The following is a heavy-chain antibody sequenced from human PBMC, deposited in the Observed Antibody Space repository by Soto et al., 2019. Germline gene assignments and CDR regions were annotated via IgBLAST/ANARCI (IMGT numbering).Heavy chain of an antibody. CDR3: ARDCPYCSSTTLLLEYYYMDV. J-gene: IGHJ6*03. D-gene: IGHD2-2*01. CDR1: GFTVSSNY. Sequence: EVQLVESGGGLVQPGGSLRLSCAASGFTVSSNYMSWVRQAPGKGLEWVSVIYSGGSTYYTDSVKGRFTISRDNSKNTLYLQMNSLRAEDTAVYYCARDCPYCSSTTLLLEYYYMDVWGKGTTVTVSS. V-gene: IGHV3-66*01. CDR2: IYSGGST.